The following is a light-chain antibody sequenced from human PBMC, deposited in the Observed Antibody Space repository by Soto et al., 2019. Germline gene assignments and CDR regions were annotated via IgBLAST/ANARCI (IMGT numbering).Light chain of an antibody. CDR1: MRDVGAYNL. CDR2: EVR. CDR3: SAYTARSTLV. J-gene: IGLJ3*02. V-gene: IGLV2-14*01. Sequence: QSVLTQPASVSGSAGQSITISCSGTMRDVGAYNLVSWYQQYPGTAPKLIIYEVRNRPSGISSRFSGSRSGNTASLTISGLQPEDEGDYYRSAYTARSTLVFGGGTKVTVL.